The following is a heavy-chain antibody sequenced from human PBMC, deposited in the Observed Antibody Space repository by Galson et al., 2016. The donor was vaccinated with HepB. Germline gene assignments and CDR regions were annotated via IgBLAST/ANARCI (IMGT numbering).Heavy chain of an antibody. J-gene: IGHJ3*01. D-gene: IGHD2/OR15-2a*01. V-gene: IGHV3-23*01. CDR3: ARDPNGYYFGAFDF. CDR2: VTGSGSGT. Sequence: SLRLSCAASGFTFSTYAMTWVRQAPGKGLEWVSSVTGSGSGTYYADSVKGRLTISRDNSKNTLYLQMNSLRAEDTAVYYCARDPNGYYFGAFDFWGQGTMVTVSS. CDR1: GFTFSTYA.